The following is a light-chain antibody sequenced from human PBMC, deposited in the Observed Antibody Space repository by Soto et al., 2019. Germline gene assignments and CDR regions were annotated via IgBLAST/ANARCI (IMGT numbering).Light chain of an antibody. CDR1: QSISSY. CDR2: AAS. CDR3: QQSYSTLGT. V-gene: IGKV1-39*01. Sequence: DIQMTQSPSSLSASVGDRVTITCRASQSISSYLNWYQQKPGKAPKLLIYAASSLQSGVPSRFSGSGSLQDFALTISSLQPEDFATYYCQQSYSTLGTLGGRTKVDIQ. J-gene: IGKJ4*01.